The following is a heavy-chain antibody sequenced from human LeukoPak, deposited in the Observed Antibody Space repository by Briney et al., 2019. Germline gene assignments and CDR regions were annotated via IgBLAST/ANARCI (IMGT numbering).Heavy chain of an antibody. D-gene: IGHD3-16*01. V-gene: IGHV4-59*01. CDR1: GGSISPYY. J-gene: IGHJ4*02. Sequence: SETLSLTCTVSGGSISPYYWSWIRQPPGKGLEWIGYIYHSGGTNYNPSLNSRVTISVDKSRNQFSLKLTSVTAADTAVYYCARGEVYFDYWGQGTLVTVSS. CDR3: ARGEVYFDY. CDR2: IYHSGGT.